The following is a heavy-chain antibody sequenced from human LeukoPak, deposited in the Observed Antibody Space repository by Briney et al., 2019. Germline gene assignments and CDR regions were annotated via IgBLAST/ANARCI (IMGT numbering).Heavy chain of an antibody. CDR3: AKDFIRILALIPWDY. CDR1: GFTFSDFG. Sequence: GGSLRLSCEASGFTFSDFGMHWVRQAPGKGLEWVAFIRRDGDVIYYADSVKGRFTTSRDNSRNMVYLQLNSLRPEDTAIYYCAKDFIRILALIPWDYWGQGTLVTVSP. D-gene: IGHD2-21*01. CDR2: IRRDGDVI. V-gene: IGHV3-30*02. J-gene: IGHJ4*02.